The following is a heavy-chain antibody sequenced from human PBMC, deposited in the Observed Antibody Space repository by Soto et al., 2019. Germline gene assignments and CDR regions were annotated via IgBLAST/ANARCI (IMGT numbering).Heavy chain of an antibody. D-gene: IGHD3-10*01. CDR3: ARISMVRGVTFRDY. J-gene: IGHJ4*02. CDR2: INPSGGST. Sequence: QVQLVQSGAEVKKPGASVKVSCKASGYTFTSYYMHWVRQAPGQGLEWMGIINPSGGSTSYAQKFQGRVARTRATSTSTGYMELSSLISEDTAVYDCARISMVRGVTFRDYWVQGTLVTVSS. CDR1: GYTFTSYY. V-gene: IGHV1-46*03.